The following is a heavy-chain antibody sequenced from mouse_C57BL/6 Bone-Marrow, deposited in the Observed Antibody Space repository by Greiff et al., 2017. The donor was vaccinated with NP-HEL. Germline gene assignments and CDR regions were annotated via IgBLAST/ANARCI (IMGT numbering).Heavy chain of an antibody. CDR2: ISSGGDYI. CDR3: TRALPSAY. D-gene: IGHD2-1*01. V-gene: IGHV5-9-1*02. J-gene: IGHJ3*01. CDR1: GFTFSSYA. Sequence: EVKLVESGEGLVKPGGSLKLSCAASGFTFSSYAMSWVRQTPEKRLEWVAYISSGGDYIYYADTVKGRFTISSDNARNTLYLQMSSLKSSVTAMYYCTRALPSAYWGQGTLVTVSA.